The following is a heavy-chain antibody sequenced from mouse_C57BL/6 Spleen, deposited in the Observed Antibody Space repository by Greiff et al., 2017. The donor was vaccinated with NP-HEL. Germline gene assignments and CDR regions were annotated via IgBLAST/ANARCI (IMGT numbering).Heavy chain of an antibody. CDR2: IDPEDGET. Sequence: EVMLVESGAELVKPGASVKLSCTASGFNIKDYYMHWVKQRTEQGLEWIGRIDPEDGETKYAPKFQGKATITADTSSNTAYLQLSSLTSEDTAVYYCASLYYGYDGALAYWGQGTLVTVSA. CDR1: GFNIKDYY. J-gene: IGHJ3*01. CDR3: ASLYYGYDGALAY. V-gene: IGHV14-2*01. D-gene: IGHD2-2*01.